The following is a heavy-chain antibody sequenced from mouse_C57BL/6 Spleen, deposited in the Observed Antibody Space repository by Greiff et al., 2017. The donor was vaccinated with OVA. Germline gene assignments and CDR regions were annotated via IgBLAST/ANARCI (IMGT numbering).Heavy chain of an antibody. CDR1: GYAFTNYL. CDR3: ARGPTGDY. Sequence: QVQLQQSGAELVRPGTSVKVSCKASGYAFTNYLIEWVKQRPGQGLEWIGVINPGSGGTNYNEKFKGKATLTADKSSSTAYMQLSSLTSEDSAVYFCARGPTGDYWGQGTTLTVSS. CDR2: INPGSGGT. J-gene: IGHJ2*01. V-gene: IGHV1-54*01.